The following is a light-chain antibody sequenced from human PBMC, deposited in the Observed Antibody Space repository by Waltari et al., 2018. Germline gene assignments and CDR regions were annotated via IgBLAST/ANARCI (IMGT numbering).Light chain of an antibody. J-gene: IGKJ1*01. CDR2: AES. CDR1: QSISSY. V-gene: IGKV1-39*01. CDR3: QQSYSTPWT. Sequence: DIQMTQSPSSLSASVGDRVTIPCRASQSISSYLNWYQQKPGKAPKLLIYAESSLQSGVPSRFSGSGSGTDFTLTISSLQPEDFATYYCQQSYSTPWTFGEGTKVEIK.